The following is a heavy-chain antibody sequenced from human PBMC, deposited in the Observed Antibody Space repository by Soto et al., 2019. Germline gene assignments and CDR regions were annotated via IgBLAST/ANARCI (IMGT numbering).Heavy chain of an antibody. V-gene: IGHV3-7*03. Sequence: EVQLVESGGGLVQPGGSLRLSCAASGFTFSNYWMSWVRQAPGKGLEWVANIKQDGSETYYVDSVKGRFTISRDNAKSALHLQMNSLIAEDTAVYYCARENFMVRGIMYYYGMDVWGQGTTVTFSS. D-gene: IGHD3-10*01. J-gene: IGHJ6*02. CDR1: GFTFSNYW. CDR2: IKQDGSET. CDR3: ARENFMVRGIMYYYGMDV.